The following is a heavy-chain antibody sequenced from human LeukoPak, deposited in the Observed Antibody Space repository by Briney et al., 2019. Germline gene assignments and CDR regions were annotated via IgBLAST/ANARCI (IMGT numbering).Heavy chain of an antibody. J-gene: IGHJ4*02. CDR2: INHSGST. CDR1: GGSFSGYY. CDR3: ATHGFDFWTGFYPYFDS. Sequence: PSETLSLTCAVYGGSFSGYYWSWIRQPPGKGLEWIGEINHSGSTNYNPSLKSRVTISVDTSKNQLSLNLSSATAADTAVYYCATHGFDFWTGFYPYFDSWGQGALVTVSS. V-gene: IGHV4-34*01. D-gene: IGHD3-3*01.